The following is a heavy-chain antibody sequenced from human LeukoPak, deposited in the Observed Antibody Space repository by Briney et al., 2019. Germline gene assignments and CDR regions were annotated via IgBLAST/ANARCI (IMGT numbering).Heavy chain of an antibody. CDR1: GFTFSSYW. CDR3: AREIGGITGTPSAFDL. V-gene: IGHV3-7*01. D-gene: IGHD1-20*01. Sequence: GGSLRLSCAASGFTFSSYWMSWVRQAPGKGLEWVANIKQDGSEKYYVDSVKGRFTISRDNAKNPLYLHMNSLRAEHTAVYYCAREIGGITGTPSAFDLWGQGTMVPVSS. CDR2: IKQDGSEK. J-gene: IGHJ3*01.